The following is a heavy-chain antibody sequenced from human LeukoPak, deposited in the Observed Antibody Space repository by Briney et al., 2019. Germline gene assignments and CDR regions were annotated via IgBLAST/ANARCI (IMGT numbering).Heavy chain of an antibody. V-gene: IGHV3-48*01. D-gene: IGHD5-12*01. CDR1: GFIFSQYS. CDR3: ARDAGNSGYGCDL. CDR2: IRSSSET. J-gene: IGHJ5*02. Sequence: GGSLRLSCAASGFIFSQYSMNWVRQAPGKGLEWVSHIRSSSETFYPDSVKGRFTISRDIARNSLYLQMNNLRGEDTAIYYCARDAGNSGYGCDLWGQGTLVTVSS.